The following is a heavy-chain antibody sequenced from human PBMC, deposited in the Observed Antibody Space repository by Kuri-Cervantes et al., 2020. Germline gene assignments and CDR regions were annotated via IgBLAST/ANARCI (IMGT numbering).Heavy chain of an antibody. CDR3: ARAGDSLSYFDY. Sequence: ASVKVSCKASGYTFISYAMHWVRQAPGQRLEWMGWINGGNGNTKYSQKSQGRVTITRDTSASTAYMELSSLRSEDTAVYYCARAGDSLSYFDYWGQGTLVTVSS. CDR2: INGGNGNT. J-gene: IGHJ4*02. CDR1: GYTFISYA. V-gene: IGHV1-3*01. D-gene: IGHD3-10*01.